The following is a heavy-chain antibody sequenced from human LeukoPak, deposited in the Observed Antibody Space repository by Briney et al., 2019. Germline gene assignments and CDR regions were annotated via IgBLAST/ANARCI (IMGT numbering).Heavy chain of an antibody. V-gene: IGHV4-34*01. J-gene: IGHJ4*02. CDR3: ARAGGYGLIDY. Sequence: SETLSLTCAVYGGSFSGHYWSWIRQPPGKGLEWIGEINHSGSTNYNPSLKSRVTISVDTSKNQFSLKVGSMTAADTAVYYCARAGGYGLIDYWGQGTMVTVSS. D-gene: IGHD5-18*01. CDR2: INHSGST. CDR1: GGSFSGHY.